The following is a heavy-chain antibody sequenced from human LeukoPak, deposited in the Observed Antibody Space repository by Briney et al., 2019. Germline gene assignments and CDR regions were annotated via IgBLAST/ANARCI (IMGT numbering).Heavy chain of an antibody. D-gene: IGHD6-19*01. J-gene: IGHJ4*02. CDR2: ISAYNGNT. Sequence: ATVKVSCKASGYTFTSYGISWVRQAPGQGLEWMGWISAYNGNTNHAQKLQGRVTMTTDTSTSTAYMELRSLRSDDTAVYYCARQAVAGISRGLYYFDYWGQGTLVTVSS. V-gene: IGHV1-18*01. CDR3: ARQAVAGISRGLYYFDY. CDR1: GYTFTSYG.